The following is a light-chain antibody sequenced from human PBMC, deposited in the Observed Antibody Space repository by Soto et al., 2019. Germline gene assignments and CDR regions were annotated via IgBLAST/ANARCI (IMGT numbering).Light chain of an antibody. J-gene: IGKJ2*01. Sequence: DIVMTQSPDSLAVSLGERATINCKSSQSVFYSSNNKNYLAWYQQKPGQPPKLLIYWASSREAGVPDRFSGIGSGTDCALTISSLHPQAVAAYHCLQSYDSPPYTFGQGTNLEIK. CDR3: LQSYDSPPYT. CDR1: QSVFYSSNNKNY. CDR2: WAS. V-gene: IGKV4-1*01.